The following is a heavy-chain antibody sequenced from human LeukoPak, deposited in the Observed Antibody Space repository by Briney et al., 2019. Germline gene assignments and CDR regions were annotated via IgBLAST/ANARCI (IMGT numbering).Heavy chain of an antibody. V-gene: IGHV4-39*07. D-gene: IGHD3-3*01. J-gene: IGHJ5*02. Sequence: SETLSLTCTVSGGSISSSSYYWGWIRQPPGKGLEWIGSIYYSGSTYYNPSLKSRVTISVDTSKNQFSLKLSSVTAADTAVYYCARKYYDFWGPWGQGTLVTVSS. CDR2: IYYSGST. CDR3: ARKYYDFWGP. CDR1: GGSISSSSYY.